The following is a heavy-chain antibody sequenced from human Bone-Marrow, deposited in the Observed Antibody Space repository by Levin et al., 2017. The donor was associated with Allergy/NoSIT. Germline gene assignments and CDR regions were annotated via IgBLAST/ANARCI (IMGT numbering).Heavy chain of an antibody. CDR2: ISSDSSDL. Sequence: GESLKISCIVSGFTFSDYSIYWVRQAPGKGLEWISSISSDSSDLYYADSVKGRFTISRDNAKNSLNLQMNSLRAEDTAVYYCAKREGIVATISHAFDIWGQGTMVTVSS. D-gene: IGHD5-12*01. CDR1: GFTFSDYS. J-gene: IGHJ3*02. V-gene: IGHV3-21*04. CDR3: AKREGIVATISHAFDI.